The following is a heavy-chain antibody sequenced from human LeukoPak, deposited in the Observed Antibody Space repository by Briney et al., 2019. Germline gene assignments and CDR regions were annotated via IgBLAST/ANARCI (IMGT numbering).Heavy chain of an antibody. Sequence: GGSLRLSCAASGFTFSSYGMHWVRQAPGKGLEWVAFIRYDGSNKYYADSVKGRFTISRDNSKNTLYLQMNSLRAEDTAVYYCAKDHNSGPHFWGQGTLVTVSS. J-gene: IGHJ4*02. CDR2: IRYDGSNK. CDR3: AKDHNSGPHF. CDR1: GFTFSSYG. D-gene: IGHD7-27*01. V-gene: IGHV3-30*02.